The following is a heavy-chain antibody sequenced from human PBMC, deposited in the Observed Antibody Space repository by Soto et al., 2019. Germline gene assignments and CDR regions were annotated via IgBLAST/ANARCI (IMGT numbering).Heavy chain of an antibody. J-gene: IGHJ5*02. CDR1: GGTFSSYA. CDR3: ARDFLDIVLVPAALGGFDP. D-gene: IGHD2-2*03. CDR2: IIPIFGTA. V-gene: IGHV1-69*12. Sequence: QVQLVQSGAEVKKPGSSVKVSCKASGGTFSSYAISWVRQAPGQGLEWMGGIIPIFGTANYAQKFQGSVTLTADESTSTAYMELRSLRSEDPAVYYCARDFLDIVLVPAALGGFDPCGQGTLVTVSS.